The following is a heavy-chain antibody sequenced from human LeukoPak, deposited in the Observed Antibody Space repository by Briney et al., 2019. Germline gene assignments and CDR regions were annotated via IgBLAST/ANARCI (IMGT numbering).Heavy chain of an antibody. D-gene: IGHD3-22*01. CDR3: ARVGYYESSGYYEY. Sequence: VASVKVSCKASGYTFTGYYMHWVRQAPGQGLGWMGRINPNSGGTNYAQKFQGRVTMTRDTSISTVYMELSRLRSDDTAVYYCARVGYYESSGYYEYWGQGTLVTVSS. CDR2: INPNSGGT. J-gene: IGHJ4*02. V-gene: IGHV1-2*06. CDR1: GYTFTGYY.